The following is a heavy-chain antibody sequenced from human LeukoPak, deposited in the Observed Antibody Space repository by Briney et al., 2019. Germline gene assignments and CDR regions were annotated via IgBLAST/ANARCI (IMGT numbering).Heavy chain of an antibody. CDR2: ISSSSSYI. CDR1: GFTFSSYS. D-gene: IGHD6-13*01. Sequence: GGSLRLSCAASGFTFSSYSMNWVRQAPGKGLEWVSSISSSSSYIYYADSVKGRFTISRDNAKNSLYLQMNSLRAEDTAVYYCARRYSSSWYEDDAFDIWGQGTMVTVSS. CDR3: ARRYSSSWYEDDAFDI. V-gene: IGHV3-21*01. J-gene: IGHJ3*02.